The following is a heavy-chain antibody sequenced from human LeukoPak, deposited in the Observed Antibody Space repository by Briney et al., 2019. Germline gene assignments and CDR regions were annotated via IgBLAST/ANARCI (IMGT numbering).Heavy chain of an antibody. J-gene: IGHJ4*02. CDR1: GYTFTGYY. CDR2: INPNSGGT. Sequence: GASVKVSCKASGYTFTGYYMHWVRQAPGQGLEWMGWINPNSGGTNYAQKFQGRVTMTRDTSISTAHMELSRLRSDDTAVYYCARAEAPLRYFDKPIDYWGQGTLVTVSS. CDR3: ARAEAPLRYFDKPIDY. V-gene: IGHV1-2*02. D-gene: IGHD3-9*01.